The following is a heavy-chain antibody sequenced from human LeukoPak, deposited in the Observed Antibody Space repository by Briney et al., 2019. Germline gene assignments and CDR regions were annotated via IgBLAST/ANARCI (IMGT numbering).Heavy chain of an antibody. CDR2: ISYDGSNK. CDR1: GFTFSSYA. Sequence: GRSLRLSCAASGFTFSSYAMHWVRQAPGKGLEWVAVISYDGSNKYYADSVKGRFTISRDNSKNTLYLQMNSLRAEDTAVYYCARSKLGSPADYYMDVWGKGTTVTVSS. V-gene: IGHV3-30-3*01. D-gene: IGHD6-13*01. CDR3: ARSKLGSPADYYMDV. J-gene: IGHJ6*03.